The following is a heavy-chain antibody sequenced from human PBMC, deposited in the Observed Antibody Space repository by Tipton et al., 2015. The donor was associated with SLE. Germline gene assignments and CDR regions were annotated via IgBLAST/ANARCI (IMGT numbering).Heavy chain of an antibody. J-gene: IGHJ4*02. CDR3: AREGYSYGPFDY. Sequence: TLSLTCTVSGGSISSYYWSWIRQPPGKGLEWIGYIYYSGSTNYNPSLKSRVTISVDTSKNQFSLKLSSVTAADTAVYYCAREGYSYGPFDYWGQGTLVTVSP. D-gene: IGHD5-18*01. CDR1: GGSISSYY. CDR2: IYYSGST. V-gene: IGHV4-59*01.